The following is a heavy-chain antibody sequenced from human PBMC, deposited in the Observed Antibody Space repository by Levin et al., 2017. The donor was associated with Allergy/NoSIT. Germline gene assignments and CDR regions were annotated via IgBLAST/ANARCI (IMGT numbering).Heavy chain of an antibody. Sequence: GGSLRLSCAATGFTFSSYSMNWVRQAPGKGLEWVSSISSSSSYIYYADSVKGRFTISRDNAKNSLYLQMNSLRAEDTAVYYCARAVQLGIGRYYFDYWGQGTLVTVSS. CDR2: ISSSSSYI. J-gene: IGHJ4*02. CDR3: ARAVQLGIGRYYFDY. CDR1: GFTFSSYS. V-gene: IGHV3-21*01. D-gene: IGHD7-27*01.